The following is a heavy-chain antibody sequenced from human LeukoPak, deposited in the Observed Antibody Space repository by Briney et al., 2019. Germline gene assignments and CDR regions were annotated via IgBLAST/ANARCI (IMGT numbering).Heavy chain of an antibody. CDR1: GFTVSSNH. CDR2: IYSGGGA. V-gene: IGHV3-53*01. D-gene: IGHD3-10*01. CDR3: ARDLGDY. J-gene: IGHJ4*02. Sequence: PGGSLRLSCAASGFTVSSNHMSWVRQAPGKGLEWVSLIYSGGGAHYADSVKGRFTISRDSYKNMLYLQMNSLRAEDTAVYYCARDLGDYWGQGALVTVST.